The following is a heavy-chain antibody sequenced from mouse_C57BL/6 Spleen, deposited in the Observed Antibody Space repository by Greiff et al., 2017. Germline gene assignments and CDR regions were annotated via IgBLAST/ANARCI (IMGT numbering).Heavy chain of an antibody. CDR3: ARPDY. CDR2: IDPSDSYT. CDR1: GYTFTSYW. Sequence: QVQLQQPGAELVRPGTSVKLSCKASGYTFTSYWMHWVKQRPGQGLEWIGVIDPSDSYTNYNQKFKGKATLTVDTSSSTAYMQLSSLTSEDSAVYYCARPDYWGQGTTRTVSS. J-gene: IGHJ2*01. V-gene: IGHV1-59*01.